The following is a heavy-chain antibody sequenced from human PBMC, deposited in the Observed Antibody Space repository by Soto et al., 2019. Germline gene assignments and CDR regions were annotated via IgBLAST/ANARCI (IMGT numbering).Heavy chain of an antibody. V-gene: IGHV1-3*01. J-gene: IGHJ6*02. CDR3: ARDYYCSGSYYKNYYYGMDV. Sequence: PGASVKVSCKASGYTFTSYAMHWVRQAPGQRLEWMGWINAGNGNTKYSQKFQGRVTITRDTSASTAYMELSSLRSEDTAVYYCARDYYCSGSYYKNYYYGMDVWGQGTTVTVSS. CDR1: GYTFTSYA. D-gene: IGHD3-10*01. CDR2: INAGNGNT.